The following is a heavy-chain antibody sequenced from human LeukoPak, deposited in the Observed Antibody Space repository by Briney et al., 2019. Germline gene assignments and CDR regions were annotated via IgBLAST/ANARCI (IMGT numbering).Heavy chain of an antibody. Sequence: GGTLRLSCAASGFTFSSYGMSWVRQAPGKGLEWVSSISGSGGSTHYADSVKGRFTISRDNSKNILFLQMSSLRVEDTAIYYCAKDSRLLRGVVTTAFDSWGKGTLVTVSS. CDR1: GFTFSSYG. CDR3: AKDSRLLRGVVTTAFDS. V-gene: IGHV3-23*01. CDR2: ISGSGGST. J-gene: IGHJ4*02. D-gene: IGHD3-3*01.